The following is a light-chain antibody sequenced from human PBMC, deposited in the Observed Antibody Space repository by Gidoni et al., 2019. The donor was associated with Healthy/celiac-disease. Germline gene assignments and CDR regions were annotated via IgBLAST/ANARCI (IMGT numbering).Light chain of an antibody. V-gene: IGLV2-14*03. CDR1: SIDVGGYNY. CDR3: SSYTSSSTLVV. CDR2: DVS. Sequence: QSALTQPASVSGSPGKSLTISCTGTSIDVGGYNYVSWYQQHPGKAPKLMIYDVSNRPSGVSNRFSGSKSGNTASLTISGLQAEDEADYYCSSYTSSSTLVVFGGGTKLTVL. J-gene: IGLJ2*01.